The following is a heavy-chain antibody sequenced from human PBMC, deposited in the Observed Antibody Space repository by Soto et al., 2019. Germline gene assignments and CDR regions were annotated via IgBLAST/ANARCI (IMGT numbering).Heavy chain of an antibody. Sequence: PVGSLRLSCAASGFTFSSYGMHWVRQAPGKGLEWVTGILYDGSDKYYADSVKGRFTISRENSKNTLHLQMNSLRTEDSAVYYCAKAGGGFGDFVHHWGQGTPVTVSS. CDR1: GFTFSSYG. J-gene: IGHJ4*02. V-gene: IGHV3-30*18. CDR3: AKAGGGFGDFVHH. D-gene: IGHD3-10*01. CDR2: ILYDGSDK.